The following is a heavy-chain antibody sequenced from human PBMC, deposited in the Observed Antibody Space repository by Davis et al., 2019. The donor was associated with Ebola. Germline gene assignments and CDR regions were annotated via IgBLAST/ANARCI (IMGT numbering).Heavy chain of an antibody. Sequence: GESLKISCAASGFTFSSYWMHWVRQAPGKGLVWVSRINSDGISTSYADSVKGRFTISRDNAKNTLYLQMNSLRAEDTAVYYCARGNYYYYMDVWGKGTTVTVSS. CDR3: ARGNYYYYMDV. V-gene: IGHV3-74*01. J-gene: IGHJ6*03. CDR1: GFTFSSYW. CDR2: INSDGIST.